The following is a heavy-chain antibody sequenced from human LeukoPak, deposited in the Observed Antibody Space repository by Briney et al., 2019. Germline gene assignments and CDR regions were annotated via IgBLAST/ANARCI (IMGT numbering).Heavy chain of an antibody. CDR1: GYSFTGYH. D-gene: IGHD4-23*01. Sequence: ASVKVSCKTSGYSFTGYHIHWVRQAPGQGLEWMGWINPNSGGTNFAQKFPARVTSTRDTSISTVYMELSSLRSDDTAIYYCARDSNQDYGGNSADHWGQGTLVTVSS. CDR3: ARDSNQDYGGNSADH. CDR2: INPNSGGT. V-gene: IGHV1-2*02. J-gene: IGHJ4*02.